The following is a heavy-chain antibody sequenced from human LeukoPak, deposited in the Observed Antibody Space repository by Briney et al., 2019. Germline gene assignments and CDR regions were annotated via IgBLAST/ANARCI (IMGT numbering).Heavy chain of an antibody. CDR1: GFTVSSNY. CDR3: AKDNSLGYCSSTSCYSEYYLDY. V-gene: IGHV3-53*05. Sequence: GGSLRLSCAASGFTVSSNYMSWVRQAPGKGLEWVSVIYSGGSTYYADSVKGRFTISRDNSKNTLYLQMNSLRAEDTAVYYCAKDNSLGYCSSTSCYSEYYLDYWGQGTLVTVSS. J-gene: IGHJ4*02. CDR2: IYSGGST. D-gene: IGHD2-2*01.